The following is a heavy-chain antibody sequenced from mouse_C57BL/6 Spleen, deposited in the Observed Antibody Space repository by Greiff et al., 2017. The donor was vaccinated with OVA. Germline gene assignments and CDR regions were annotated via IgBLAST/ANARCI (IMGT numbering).Heavy chain of an antibody. CDR3: AREGTYSAWFAY. D-gene: IGHD1-1*01. Sequence: ESGPGLVKPSQSLSLTCSVTGYSITSGYYWNWIRQFPGNKLEWMGYISYAGSNNYNPSLKNRISITRDTSKNQFFLKLNSVTTEDTATYYCAREGTYSAWFAYWGQGTLVTVSA. CDR1: GYSITSGYY. J-gene: IGHJ3*01. V-gene: IGHV3-6*01. CDR2: ISYAGSN.